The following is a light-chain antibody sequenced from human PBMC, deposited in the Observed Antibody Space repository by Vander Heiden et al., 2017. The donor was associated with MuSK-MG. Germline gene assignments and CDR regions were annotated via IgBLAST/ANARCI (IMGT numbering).Light chain of an antibody. CDR2: DGS. CDR1: QSISSY. V-gene: IGKV3-11*01. J-gene: IGKJ2*01. Sequence: IVLTQSPPTLSLSPGESPTLSCRASQSISSYLAWYQQKPGQAPRLLIYDGSNRATGIPARFSGSGSGTDFTLTISSLEPEDFAVYYCQQRSNWPPGYTFGQGTKLEIK. CDR3: QQRSNWPPGYT.